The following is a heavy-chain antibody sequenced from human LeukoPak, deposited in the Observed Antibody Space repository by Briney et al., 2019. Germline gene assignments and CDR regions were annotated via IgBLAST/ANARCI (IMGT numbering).Heavy chain of an antibody. Sequence: PGRSLRLSCAASGFTFDDYAMHWVRQAPGEGLEWVSGISWNSGSIGYADSVKGRFTISRDNAKNSLYLQMNSLRAEDTALYYCAKDTGIVGATYFDYWGQGTLVTVSS. CDR3: AKDTGIVGATYFDY. CDR1: GFTFDDYA. CDR2: ISWNSGSI. J-gene: IGHJ4*02. V-gene: IGHV3-9*01. D-gene: IGHD1-26*01.